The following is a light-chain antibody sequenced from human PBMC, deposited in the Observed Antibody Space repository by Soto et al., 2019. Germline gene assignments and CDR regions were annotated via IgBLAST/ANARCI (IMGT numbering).Light chain of an antibody. V-gene: IGKV1-12*01. Sequence: DIQMTQSPSSVSASVGDRVIITCRATRDISKWAAWYQQKPGRAPSLLIYAASNLQSGVPSRFSGSGSGTDFTLTISGLQPDDFATYYCQQSHTFPYTFGQWTKLEI. J-gene: IGKJ2*01. CDR3: QQSHTFPYT. CDR1: RDISKW. CDR2: AAS.